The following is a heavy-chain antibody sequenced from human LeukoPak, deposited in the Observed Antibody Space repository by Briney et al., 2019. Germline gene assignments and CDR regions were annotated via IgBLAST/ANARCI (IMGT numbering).Heavy chain of an antibody. CDR1: GGTFSSYA. V-gene: IGHV1-69*13. Sequence: SVTVSCKASGGTFSSYAISWVRQAPGQGLEWMGGIIPIFGTTNYAQKFQGRVTITADESTSTAYMELSSLRSEDTAVYYCARDVSGSWYFDYWGQGTLVTVSS. D-gene: IGHD3-10*01. CDR2: IIPIFGTT. CDR3: ARDVSGSWYFDY. J-gene: IGHJ4*02.